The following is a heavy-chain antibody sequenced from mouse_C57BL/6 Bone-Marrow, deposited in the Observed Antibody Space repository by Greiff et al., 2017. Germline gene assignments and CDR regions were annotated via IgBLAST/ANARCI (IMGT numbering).Heavy chain of an antibody. D-gene: IGHD2-4*01. CDR1: GYTFTSYW. CDR3: ASYDYDLAWLAY. J-gene: IGHJ3*01. Sequence: QVQLQQSGAELAKPGASVKLSCKASGYTFTSYWMHWVKQRPGQGLEWIGYIHPSSGYTKYNQKFKDKATLTADKSSSTAYMQLSSLTYEDSAVYYCASYDYDLAWLAYWGQGTLVTVSA. CDR2: IHPSSGYT. V-gene: IGHV1-7*01.